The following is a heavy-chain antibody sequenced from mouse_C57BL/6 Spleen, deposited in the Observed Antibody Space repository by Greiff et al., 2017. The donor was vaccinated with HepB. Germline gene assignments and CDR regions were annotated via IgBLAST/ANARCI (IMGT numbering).Heavy chain of an antibody. J-gene: IGHJ1*03. CDR3: ARNPYDYDGYWYFDV. CDR2: ISYDGSN. V-gene: IGHV3-6*01. Sequence: ESGPGLVKPSQSLSLTCSVTGYSITSGYYWNWIRQFPGNKLEWMGYISYDGSNNYNPSLKNRISITRDTSKNQFFLKLNSVTTEDTATYYCARNPYDYDGYWYFDVWGTGTTVTVSS. CDR1: GYSITSGYY. D-gene: IGHD2-4*01.